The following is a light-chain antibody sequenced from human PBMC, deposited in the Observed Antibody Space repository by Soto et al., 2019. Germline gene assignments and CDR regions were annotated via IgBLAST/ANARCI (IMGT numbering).Light chain of an antibody. V-gene: IGKV4-1*01. Sequence: DIVMTQSPDSLAVSLGERATINCKSSQTVFFNSNNKNYGVWYQQKPGQPPKLLISWASIRESGVPDRFSGSGSVTDFTLTISSLQAEDVAVYYCQQYFHSPPTFGGGTRVEI. CDR1: QTVFFNSNNKNY. CDR3: QQYFHSPPT. J-gene: IGKJ4*01. CDR2: WAS.